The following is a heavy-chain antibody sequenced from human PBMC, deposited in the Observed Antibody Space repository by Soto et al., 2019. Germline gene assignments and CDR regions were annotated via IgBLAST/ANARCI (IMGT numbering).Heavy chain of an antibody. V-gene: IGHV4-59*08. CDR3: ARRYGYSFDY. J-gene: IGHJ4*02. Sequence: QVQLQESGPGLVKPSETLSLTCTVSGGSISSYYWSWIRQPPGKGLEWIGYIYYSGTTNYNPSLQSRVTISVATSKNQLSLKLSSATAADTAVYYCARRYGYSFDYWGQGTLVTVSS. D-gene: IGHD5-18*01. CDR2: IYYSGTT. CDR1: GGSISSYY.